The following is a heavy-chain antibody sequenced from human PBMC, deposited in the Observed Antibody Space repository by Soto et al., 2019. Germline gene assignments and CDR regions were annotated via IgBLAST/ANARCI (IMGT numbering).Heavy chain of an antibody. D-gene: IGHD3-22*01. Sequence: ASVKVSCKASGYILTNYHMHWVRQAPGQGPEWMGKINPSGGSTSYAQKFQGRVTMTRDTSTSTVYMELSSLRSEDTAVYYCAREESGYYTRNWFDPWGQGTLVTVSS. CDR2: INPSGGST. CDR3: AREESGYYTRNWFDP. J-gene: IGHJ5*02. V-gene: IGHV1-46*01. CDR1: GYILTNYH.